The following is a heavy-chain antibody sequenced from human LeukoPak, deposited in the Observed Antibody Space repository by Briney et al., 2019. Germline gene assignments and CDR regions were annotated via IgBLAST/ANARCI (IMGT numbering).Heavy chain of an antibody. V-gene: IGHV1-24*01. CDR1: GYTVTELS. Sequence: ASVKVSCKVSGYTVTELSIHWVRQAPGQGLEWMGGFDPDDAETVYARKFQGRVTMTEDTSTDTAYMELSSLRSEDTAVYYCATGQTMVVLVGTLHYWGQGTLVTVSS. CDR3: ATGQTMVVLVGTLHY. J-gene: IGHJ4*02. D-gene: IGHD3-10*01. CDR2: FDPDDAET.